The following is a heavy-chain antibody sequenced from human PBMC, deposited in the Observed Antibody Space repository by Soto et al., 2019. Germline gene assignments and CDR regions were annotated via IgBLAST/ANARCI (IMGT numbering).Heavy chain of an antibody. CDR1: GGSISSGGYY. V-gene: IGHV4-31*03. J-gene: IGHJ6*02. CDR2: IYYSGST. Sequence: KPSETLSLTCTVSGGSISSGGYYWSWIRQHPGKGLEWIGYIYYSGSTYYNPSLKSRVTISVDTSKSQFSLKLSSVTAADTAVYYCARDSGPDPSIGVATISYYYGMDVWGQGTTVTVSS. D-gene: IGHD5-12*01. CDR3: ARDSGPDPSIGVATISYYYGMDV.